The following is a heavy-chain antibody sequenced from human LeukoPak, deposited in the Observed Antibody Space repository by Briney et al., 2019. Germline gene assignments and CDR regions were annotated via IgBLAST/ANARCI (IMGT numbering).Heavy chain of an antibody. CDR1: GFTFSSYA. D-gene: IGHD3-22*01. J-gene: IGHJ6*02. CDR3: ARDSYYYDRSGMDV. V-gene: IGHV3-23*01. Sequence: GGSLRLSCAASGFTFSSYAMSWVRQAPGKGLEWVSAISGSGGSTYYADSVKGRFTISRDNSKNTLYLQMNSLRAEDTAAYYCARDSYYYDRSGMDVWGQGTTVTVSS. CDR2: ISGSGGST.